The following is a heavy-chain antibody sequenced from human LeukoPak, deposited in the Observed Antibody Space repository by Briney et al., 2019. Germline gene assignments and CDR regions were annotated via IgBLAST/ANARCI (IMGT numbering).Heavy chain of an antibody. CDR1: GYSISSGYY. V-gene: IGHV4-38-2*01. CDR2: IYHSGST. D-gene: IGHD2-2*01. Sequence: PSETLSLICAVSGYSISSGYYWGWIRPPPGKGLEWIGSIYHSGSTYYNPSLKSRVTISVDTSKNQFSLKLSSVTAADTAVYYCARPRYCSSTSFRGAFDIWGQGTMVTVSS. J-gene: IGHJ3*02. CDR3: ARPRYCSSTSFRGAFDI.